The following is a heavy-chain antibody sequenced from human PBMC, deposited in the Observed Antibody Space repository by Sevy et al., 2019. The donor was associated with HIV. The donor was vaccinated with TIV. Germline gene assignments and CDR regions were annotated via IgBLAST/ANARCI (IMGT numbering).Heavy chain of an antibody. CDR3: ARDPVANYYFDY. J-gene: IGHJ4*02. V-gene: IGHV3-21*01. D-gene: IGHD2-15*01. CDR1: GFTFSTYS. Sequence: GGSLRLSCAASGFTFSTYSMKWVRQAPGKGLEWVSSISSSSTYIYYADSVKGRFTVSRDNAKNSLYLQMNGLRAEDTAVYYCARDPVANYYFDYWGQGPLVTVSS. CDR2: ISSSSTYI.